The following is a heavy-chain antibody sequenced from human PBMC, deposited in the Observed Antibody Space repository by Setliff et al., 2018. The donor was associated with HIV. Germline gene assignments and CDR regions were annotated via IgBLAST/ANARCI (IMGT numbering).Heavy chain of an antibody. CDR2: IYISGST. J-gene: IGHJ6*02. D-gene: IGHD1-26*01. V-gene: IGHV4-4*09. Sequence: PSETLSLTCSVSGVSINRTDHYWSWIRQPPGKGLEWIGYIYISGSTMYNPSLKTRVTMSLDTSKNQVSLKLTSATAADTAVYYCARRSIVGSTRGYYYYALDVWGQGTTVTVSS. CDR1: GVSINRTDHY. CDR3: ARRSIVGSTRGYYYYALDV.